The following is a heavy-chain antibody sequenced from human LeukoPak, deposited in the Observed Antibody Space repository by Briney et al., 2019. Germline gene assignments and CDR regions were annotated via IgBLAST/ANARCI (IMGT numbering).Heavy chain of an antibody. Sequence: GASVKVSCKASGGPFSSSAISWVRQAPGQGLEWMGRIIPILGIANYAQKFQGRVTITADKSTSTAYMVLSSLGSEDTAVYYCATAREERVWFGDLRGWFDPWGQGTLVTVSS. J-gene: IGHJ5*02. CDR1: GGPFSSSA. CDR3: ATAREERVWFGDLRGWFDP. CDR2: IIPILGIA. V-gene: IGHV1-69*04. D-gene: IGHD3-10*01.